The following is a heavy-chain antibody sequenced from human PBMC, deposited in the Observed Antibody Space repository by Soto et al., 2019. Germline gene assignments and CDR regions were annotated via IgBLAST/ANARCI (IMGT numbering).Heavy chain of an antibody. Sequence: PGGSLRLSCAASGFTFSNAWMSWVRQAPGKGLEWVGRIKSKTDGGTTDYAAPVKGRFTISRDDSKNTLYLQMNSLKTEDTAVYYCTTPIQLWLRGSAFDYWGQGTLVTVSS. D-gene: IGHD5-18*01. CDR1: GFTFSNAW. CDR3: TTPIQLWLRGSAFDY. CDR2: IKSKTDGGTT. J-gene: IGHJ4*02. V-gene: IGHV3-15*01.